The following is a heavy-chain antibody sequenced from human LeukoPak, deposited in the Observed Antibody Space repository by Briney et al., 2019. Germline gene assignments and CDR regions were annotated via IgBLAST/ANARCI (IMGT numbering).Heavy chain of an antibody. CDR3: AKVGVSGEVPGHWFDP. CDR1: GFTFSSYG. D-gene: IGHD5/OR15-5a*01. CDR2: IRYDGSNK. J-gene: IGHJ5*02. V-gene: IGHV3-30*02. Sequence: PGGSLRLSCAASGFTFSSYGMHWVRQAPGKGLEWVAFIRYDGSNKYYADSVRGRFTVSRDNSKNTIYLQMNSLRADDTARYFCAKVGVSGEVPGHWFDPWGPGTLVTVSS.